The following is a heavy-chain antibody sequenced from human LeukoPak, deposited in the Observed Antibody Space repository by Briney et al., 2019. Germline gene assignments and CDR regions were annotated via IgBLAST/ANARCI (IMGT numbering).Heavy chain of an antibody. V-gene: IGHV3-23*01. CDR2: ISGSGGST. CDR3: AKGGVVGAGVGDYYYMDV. Sequence: GGSLRLSCAASGFTFSSYAMSWVRQAPGKGLERVSAISGSGGSTYYADSVKGRFTISRDNSKSTLYLQMNSLRAEDTAVYYCAKGGVVGAGVGDYYYMDVWGKGTTVTVSS. D-gene: IGHD1-26*01. CDR1: GFTFSSYA. J-gene: IGHJ6*03.